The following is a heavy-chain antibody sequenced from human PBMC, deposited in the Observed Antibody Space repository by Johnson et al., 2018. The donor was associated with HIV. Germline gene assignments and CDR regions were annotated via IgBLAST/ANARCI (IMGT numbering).Heavy chain of an antibody. V-gene: IGHV3-33*01. CDR3: AREQELIGERAFDI. D-gene: IGHD6-13*01. Sequence: QVQLVESGGGVVQPGRSLRLSCAASGFTFSSYGMHWVRQAPGKGLEWVAGMWYDGSNKYYADSVKGRFTISRDNSKNTLYLQMNSLRAEDTAVYYCAREQELIGERAFDIWGQGTMVTVSS. J-gene: IGHJ3*02. CDR2: MWYDGSNK. CDR1: GFTFSSYG.